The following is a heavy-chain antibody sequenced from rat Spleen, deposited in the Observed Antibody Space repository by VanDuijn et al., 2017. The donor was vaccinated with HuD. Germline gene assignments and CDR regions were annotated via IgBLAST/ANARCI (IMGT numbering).Heavy chain of an antibody. Sequence: EVQLVESGGRLVQPGNSLKLSCAGSGFTFSDFYMAWVRQTPKKGLEWVTSISYEDFTPFYGDSVKGRFTISRDNSRSTVHLQMDSLRTEDTATYYCVRLYNANGFWYFDFWGPGTMVTVSS. D-gene: IGHD1-6*01. CDR1: GFTFSDFY. CDR3: VRLYNANGFWYFDF. J-gene: IGHJ1*01. V-gene: IGHV5-22*01. CDR2: ISYEDFTP.